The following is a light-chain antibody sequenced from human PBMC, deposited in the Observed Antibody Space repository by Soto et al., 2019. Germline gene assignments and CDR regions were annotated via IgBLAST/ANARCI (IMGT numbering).Light chain of an antibody. CDR1: QSISSY. V-gene: IGKV1-39*01. CDR2: AAS. CDR3: QQSYSTPA. Sequence: DIQMTQSPSSLSASVGDRVTITCRASQSISSYLNWYQQKPGKAPKLLIYAASSLQRGVPSRFSDSGPGTDFTLPISSRQPEVFATYSCQQSYSTPAFGQGTKVEIK. J-gene: IGKJ1*01.